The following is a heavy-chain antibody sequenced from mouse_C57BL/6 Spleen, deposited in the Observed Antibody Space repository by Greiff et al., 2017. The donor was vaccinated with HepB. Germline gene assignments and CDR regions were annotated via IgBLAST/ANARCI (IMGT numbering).Heavy chain of an antibody. V-gene: IGHV5-17*01. Sequence: EVNVVESGGGLVKPGGSLKLSCAASGFTFSDYGMHWVRQAPEKGLEWVAYISSGSSTIYYADTVKGRFTISRDNAKNTLFLQMTSLRSEDTAMYYCARSEGYYFDYWGQGTTLTVSS. CDR2: ISSGSSTI. CDR1: GFTFSDYG. D-gene: IGHD3-2*02. CDR3: ARSEGYYFDY. J-gene: IGHJ2*01.